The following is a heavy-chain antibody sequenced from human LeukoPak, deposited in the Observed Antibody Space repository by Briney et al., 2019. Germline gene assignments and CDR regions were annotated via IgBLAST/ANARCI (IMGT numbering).Heavy chain of an antibody. CDR3: ARVETNHYYDSSGYLGY. CDR2: IKQDGSEK. Sequence: GGSLRLSCAASGFTFSVYWMSWVRQAPGKGLEWVANIKQDGSEKYYVDSVKGRFTISRDNAKNSLYLQMNSLRAEDTAVYYCARVETNHYYDSSGYLGYWGQGTLVTVSS. D-gene: IGHD3-22*01. J-gene: IGHJ4*02. V-gene: IGHV3-7*01. CDR1: GFTFSVYW.